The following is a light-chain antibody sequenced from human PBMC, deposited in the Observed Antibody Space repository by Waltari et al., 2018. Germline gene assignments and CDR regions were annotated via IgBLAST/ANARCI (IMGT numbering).Light chain of an antibody. Sequence: DIVLTQSPDSLAMSLGERATINCKSSQSVVFSSNNKNYLAWYQQKPGQPPKLLITWASTRESGVPDRFSGSGSGTDFTLTISSLQAEDVAVYYCQQCYTFPYTFGQGTKLEIK. V-gene: IGKV4-1*01. CDR2: WAS. CDR3: QQCYTFPYT. J-gene: IGKJ2*01. CDR1: QSVVFSSNNKNY.